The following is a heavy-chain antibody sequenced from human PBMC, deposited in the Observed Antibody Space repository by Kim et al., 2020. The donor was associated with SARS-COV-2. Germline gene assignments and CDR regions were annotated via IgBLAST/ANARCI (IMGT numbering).Heavy chain of an antibody. CDR1: GFTFSTYA. CDR3: AKAKGGPRPFFYYYGLDV. J-gene: IGHJ6*02. Sequence: GSLRLSCAASGFTFSTYAMSWVRQAPGKGLEWVSVIYTGGSKTHYIDSVKGRFSISRDNSKSTLYLEMNSLRADDTAVYYCAKAKGGPRPFFYYYGLDVWGQGTTVTVSS. V-gene: IGHV3-23*03. D-gene: IGHD3-16*01. CDR2: IYTGGSKT.